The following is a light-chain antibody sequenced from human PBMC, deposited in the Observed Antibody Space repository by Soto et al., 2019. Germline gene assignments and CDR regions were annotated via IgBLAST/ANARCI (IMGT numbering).Light chain of an antibody. CDR2: KTS. V-gene: IGKV1-5*03. Sequence: DIQLTQSPSTLSAPVGDRVTITCRASQSISSWLAWYQQKPGKAPKLLIYKTSNLESGVPSRFSGSGSGTEFTLTISSLQPDDFATYYCQYYNDYCWTFGRGTKVEIK. CDR1: QSISSW. CDR3: QYYNDYCWT. J-gene: IGKJ1*01.